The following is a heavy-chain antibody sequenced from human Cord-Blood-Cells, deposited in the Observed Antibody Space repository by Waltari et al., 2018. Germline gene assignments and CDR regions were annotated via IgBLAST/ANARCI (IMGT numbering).Heavy chain of an antibody. CDR1: GGSFSGYY. CDR2: INHSGST. CDR3: ARSGSIAARPVDY. D-gene: IGHD6-6*01. V-gene: IGHV4-34*01. J-gene: IGHJ4*02. Sequence: QVQLQQWGAGLLKPSETLSLTCAVYGGSFSGYYWSWIRQPPGKGLEWIGEINHSGSTNYNPSLKSRVTISVDTSKNQFSLKLSSATAADTAVYYCARSGSIAARPVDYWGQGTLGTVSS.